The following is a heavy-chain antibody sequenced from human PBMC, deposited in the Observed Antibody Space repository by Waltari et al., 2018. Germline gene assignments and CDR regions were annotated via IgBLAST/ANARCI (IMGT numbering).Heavy chain of an antibody. CDR3: ARARGGQQLGY. CDR2: IYTSGST. J-gene: IGHJ4*02. V-gene: IGHV4-61*02. CDR1: GGSISSGSYY. D-gene: IGHD6-13*01. Sequence: QVQLQESGPGLVKPSQTLSLTCTVSGGSISSGSYYWSWIRQPAGKGLEWIGRIYTSGSTNYNPSLKSRVTISVDTSKNQFSLKLSSVTAADTAVYYCARARGGQQLGYWGQGTLVTVSS.